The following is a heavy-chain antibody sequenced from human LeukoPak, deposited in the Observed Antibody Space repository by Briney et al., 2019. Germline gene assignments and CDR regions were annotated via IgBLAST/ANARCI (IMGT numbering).Heavy chain of an antibody. CDR2: IYYSGST. CDR3: ARDYGDYFDY. CDR1: GGSISSYY. Sequence: SETLSLTCTVSGGSISSYYWSWIRQPPGKGLEWIGYIYYSGSTNYNPSLKSRVTISVDTSKNQFSLKLSSVTAADTAVYYCARDYGDYFDYWGQGTMVTVSS. J-gene: IGHJ4*02. V-gene: IGHV4-59*01. D-gene: IGHD4-17*01.